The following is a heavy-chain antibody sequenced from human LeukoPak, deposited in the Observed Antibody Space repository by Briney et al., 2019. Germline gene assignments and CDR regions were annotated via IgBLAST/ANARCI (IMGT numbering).Heavy chain of an antibody. J-gene: IGHJ4*02. V-gene: IGHV1-18*04. CDR2: ISAYNGNT. D-gene: IGHD3-10*01. CDR3: ARRSMDPFDY. CDR1: GYTFTSYY. Sequence: ASVKVSCKASGYTFTSYYMHWVRQAPGQGLEWMGWISAYNGNTNYAQKLQGRVTMTTDTSTSTAYMELRSLRSDDTAVYYCARRSMDPFDYWGQGTLVTVSS.